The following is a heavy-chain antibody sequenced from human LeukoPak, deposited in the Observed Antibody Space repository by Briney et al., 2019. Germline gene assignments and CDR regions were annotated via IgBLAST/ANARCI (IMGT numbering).Heavy chain of an antibody. CDR2: IGGSGDST. CDR1: GFTFSNYA. Sequence: PGGSLRLSCAASGFTFSNYAMSWARQAPGKGLEWVPGIGGSGDSTYYGDSVKGRFIISRDNSKNTLYLRMNSLRAEDTAVYYCARAPAPFDPWGQGTLVTVSS. V-gene: IGHV3-23*01. J-gene: IGHJ5*02. CDR3: ARAPAPFDP.